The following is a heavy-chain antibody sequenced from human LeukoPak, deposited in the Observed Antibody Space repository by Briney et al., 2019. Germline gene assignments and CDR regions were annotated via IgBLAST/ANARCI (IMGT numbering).Heavy chain of an antibody. CDR3: ARLTRGGSYFDY. D-gene: IGHD1-26*01. J-gene: IGHJ4*02. V-gene: IGHV4-34*01. CDR1: GGSFSGYY. Sequence: SETLSLTCAVYGGSFSGYYWSWIRQPPGKGLEWIGEINHSGSTNYNPSLKSRVTISVDTSKNQFSLKLSSVTAADTAVYYCARLTRGGSYFDYWGQGTLVTVSS. CDR2: INHSGST.